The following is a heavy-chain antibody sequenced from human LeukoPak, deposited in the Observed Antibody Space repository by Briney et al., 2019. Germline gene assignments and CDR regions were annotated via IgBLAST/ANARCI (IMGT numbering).Heavy chain of an antibody. V-gene: IGHV3-64D*06. J-gene: IGHJ4*03. CDR3: ARGDVEMATTEESCYFDY. CDR2: ISSNGGST. D-gene: IGHD5-24*01. Sequence: GGSLRLSCSASGFTFSSYAMHWVRQAPGKGLEYVSAISSNGGSTYYADSVKGRFTISRDNSKNTLYLQMSSLRAEDTAVYYCARGDVEMATTEESCYFDYWGQGTLVTVSS. CDR1: GFTFSSYA.